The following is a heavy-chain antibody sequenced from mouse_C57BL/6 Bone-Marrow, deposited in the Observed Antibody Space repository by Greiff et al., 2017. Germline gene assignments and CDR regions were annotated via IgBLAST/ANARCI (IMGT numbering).Heavy chain of an antibody. Sequence: VQLKQSGAELVRPGASVKLSCTASGFNIKDDYMHWVKQRPEQGLEWIGWIDPENGDTEYASKFQGKATITADTSSNTSYLQLSRLTSEDTAVYYCTTVLYPYYFDYWGQGTTLTVSS. D-gene: IGHD2-12*01. CDR1: GFNIKDDY. J-gene: IGHJ2*01. CDR2: IDPENGDT. V-gene: IGHV14-4*01. CDR3: TTVLYPYYFDY.